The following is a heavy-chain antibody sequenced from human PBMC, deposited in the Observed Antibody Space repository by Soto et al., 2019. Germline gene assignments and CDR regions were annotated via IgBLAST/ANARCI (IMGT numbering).Heavy chain of an antibody. Sequence: PGGSLRLSCAASGFTFSSYGMHWVRPAPGKGLEWVAVISYDGSNKYYADSVKGRFTISRDNSKNTLYLQMNSLRAEDTAVYYCAKDLGSLVATSSDYFDYWGQGTLVTSPQ. CDR1: GFTFSSYG. J-gene: IGHJ4*02. CDR2: ISYDGSNK. D-gene: IGHD5-12*01. CDR3: AKDLGSLVATSSDYFDY. V-gene: IGHV3-30*18.